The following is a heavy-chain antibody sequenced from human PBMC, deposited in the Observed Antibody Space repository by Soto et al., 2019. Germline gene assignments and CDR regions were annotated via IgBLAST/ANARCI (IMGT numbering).Heavy chain of an antibody. CDR1: VFSFSNAG. D-gene: IGHD1-1*01. V-gene: IGHV3-15*01. CDR2: IRSNSDGGTA. J-gene: IGHJ4*02. Sequence: PWGSLRLSCSASVFSFSNAGMSWFRQAPWKWLEWVGRIRSNSDGGTADYGTPVKGRFTLSRDDSRNTLFLHMSILKTEDTAVYYCTTETATYIQLTIPPIDYWGRGTLVTVSS. CDR3: TTETATYIQLTIPPIDY.